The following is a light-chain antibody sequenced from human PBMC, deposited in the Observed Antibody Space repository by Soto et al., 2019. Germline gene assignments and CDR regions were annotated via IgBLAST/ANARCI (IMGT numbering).Light chain of an antibody. Sequence: EIVLTQSPATLSLSPGERATLSCRASLNVNSYLAWYQQKPGQPPRLLIYDSTNRAAGIPARFSGSRSGTDFTLTISSVEPEDFAMYYCHQRNQFGQGTRLEIK. CDR1: LNVNSY. V-gene: IGKV3-11*01. CDR3: HQRNQ. J-gene: IGKJ5*01. CDR2: DST.